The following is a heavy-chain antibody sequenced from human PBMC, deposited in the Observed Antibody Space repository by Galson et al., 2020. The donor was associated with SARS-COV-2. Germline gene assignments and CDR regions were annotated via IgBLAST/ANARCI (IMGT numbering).Heavy chain of an antibody. J-gene: IGHJ3*02. Sequence: TGGSLRLSCAASGFTFSSYAMHWVRQAPGKGLEWVAVISYDGSNKYYADSVKGRFTISRDNSKNTLYLQMNSLRAEDTAVYYCARDHWNYRALDSWGQGTMVTVSS. D-gene: IGHD1-7*01. CDR2: ISYDGSNK. CDR1: GFTFSSYA. CDR3: ARDHWNYRALDS. V-gene: IGHV3-30-3*01.